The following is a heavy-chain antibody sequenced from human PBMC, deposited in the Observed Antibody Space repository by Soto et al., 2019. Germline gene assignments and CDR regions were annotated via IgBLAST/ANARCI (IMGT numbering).Heavy chain of an antibody. D-gene: IGHD5-18*01. CDR1: GGTFSSYA. Sequence: SVKVSCKASGGTFSSYAISWVRQAPGQGLEWMGGIIPIFGTANYAQKFQGRVAITADESTSTAYMELSSLRSEDTDVYYCARVYRLPTRSNWFDPWGQGTLVTVSS. CDR3: ARVYRLPTRSNWFDP. V-gene: IGHV1-69*13. J-gene: IGHJ5*02. CDR2: IIPIFGTA.